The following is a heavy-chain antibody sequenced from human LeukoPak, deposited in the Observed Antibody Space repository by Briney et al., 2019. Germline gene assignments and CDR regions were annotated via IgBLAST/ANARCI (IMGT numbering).Heavy chain of an antibody. J-gene: IGHJ4*02. CDR2: ISGSGGST. CDR1: GFTFSSYA. D-gene: IGHD3-22*01. V-gene: IGHV3-23*01. Sequence: PGGSLRLPCAASGFTFSSYAMSWVRQAPGKGLEWVSAISGSGGSTYYADSVKGRFTISRDNSKNTLYLQMNSLRAEDTAVYCCAKNYYDSSGYYYGSLVGGYFFNYWGQGTLVTVSS. CDR3: AKNYYDSSGYYYGSLVGGYFFNY.